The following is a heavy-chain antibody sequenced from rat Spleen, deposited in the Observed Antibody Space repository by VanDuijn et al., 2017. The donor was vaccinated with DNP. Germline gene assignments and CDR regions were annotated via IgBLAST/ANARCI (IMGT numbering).Heavy chain of an antibody. CDR3: ASWAPIAPLSTSNY. CDR1: GFTFSRYW. D-gene: IGHD1-2*01. V-gene: IGHV5-58*01. Sequence: EVQLVETGGDLVQPRKSLKLSCVASGFTFSRYWMSWIRQAPGKRLEWVASINTDGGSTYYPDSVKGRFTISRDNAENTVYLQMSSLRSEDTATYYCASWAPIAPLSTSNYWGQGVMVTVSS. J-gene: IGHJ2*01. CDR2: INTDGGST.